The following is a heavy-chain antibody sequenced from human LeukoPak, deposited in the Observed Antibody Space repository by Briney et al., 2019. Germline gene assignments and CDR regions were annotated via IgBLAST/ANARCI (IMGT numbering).Heavy chain of an antibody. J-gene: IGHJ6*02. Sequence: SETLSLTCAVYGGSFSGYYWSWIRQPPGKGLEWIGEINHSGSTNYNPSLKSRVTISVDTSKNQFSLKLSSVTAADTAVYYCARALGYCSSTSCYYYYYYCGMDVWGQGTTVTVSS. V-gene: IGHV4-34*01. CDR1: GGSFSGYY. D-gene: IGHD2-2*01. CDR3: ARALGYCSSTSCYYYYYYCGMDV. CDR2: INHSGST.